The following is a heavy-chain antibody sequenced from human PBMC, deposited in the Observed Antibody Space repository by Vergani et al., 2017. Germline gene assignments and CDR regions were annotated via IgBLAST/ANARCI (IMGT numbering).Heavy chain of an antibody. J-gene: IGHJ4*02. CDR3: ARCVTAPPDVMVRAVSSGFDY. V-gene: IGHV4-59*01. CDR2: IYYSGST. CDR1: GGSISSYY. D-gene: IGHD3-10*01. Sequence: QVQLQESGPGLVKPSETLSLTCTVSGGSISSYYWSWIRQPPGKGLEWIWYIYYSGSTNYNPSLKSQVTISVDTYKNQFSLQLSSVTAADTAVYYCARCVTAPPDVMVRAVSSGFDYWAKGTLVTVSS.